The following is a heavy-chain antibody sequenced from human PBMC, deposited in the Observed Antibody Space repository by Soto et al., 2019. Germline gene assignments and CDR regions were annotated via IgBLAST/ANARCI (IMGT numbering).Heavy chain of an antibody. D-gene: IGHD6-19*01. J-gene: IGHJ3*02. CDR2: IYWNDDK. CDR3: AHRKVEVAGGAFDI. V-gene: IGHV2-5*01. CDR1: GFSLSTSGVG. Sequence: QITLKESGPTLVNPTQTLTLTCTFSGFSLSTSGVGVGWIRPPPGKALEWLALIYWNDDKRYSPSLKSRLTIAKDTSKNQVVRTMTNMDPVDTATYYCAHRKVEVAGGAFDIWGQGTMVTVSS.